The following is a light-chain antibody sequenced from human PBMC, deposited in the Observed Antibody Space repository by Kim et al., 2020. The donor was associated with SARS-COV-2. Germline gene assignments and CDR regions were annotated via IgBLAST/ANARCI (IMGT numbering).Light chain of an antibody. J-gene: IGKJ2*01. V-gene: IGKV3-20*01. CDR3: KQYDSSTRYT. CDR2: GAS. CDR1: QSVSSYY. Sequence: EIVLTQSPGTLSLSPGERATLSCRASQSVSSYYLAWYQQKPGQAPRLLSYGASSRATGIPDRCSGSGSGTDFTLTISRLEPEDFAVYYCKQYDSSTRYTFGQGTKLEI.